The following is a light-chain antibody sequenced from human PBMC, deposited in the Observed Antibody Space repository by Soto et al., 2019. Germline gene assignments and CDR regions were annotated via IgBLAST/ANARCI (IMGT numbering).Light chain of an antibody. J-gene: IGKJ1*01. CDR2: DAS. CDR1: QIVSSY. V-gene: IGKV3-11*01. CDR3: HQYNNGSPVT. Sequence: VFTVPPATLSLSPGETGTLSCRVCQIVSSYLAWYQQKPVQAPRLLIYDASNRATGIPARFSGSGSGTDFTLTISSLEHADVAANYCHQYNNGSPVTFGQGTKVDI.